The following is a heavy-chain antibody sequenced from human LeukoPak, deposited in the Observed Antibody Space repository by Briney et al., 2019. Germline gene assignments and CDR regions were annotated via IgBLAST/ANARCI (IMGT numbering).Heavy chain of an antibody. CDR2: IYSGGST. D-gene: IGHD4-23*01. V-gene: IGHV3-66*02. Sequence: GGSLRLSCAASGFTVSSNYMSWVRQAPGKGLEWVSVIYSGGSTYYAGSVKGRFTISRDNSKNTLYLQMNSLRAEDTAVYYCARDQTVATDAAFDIWGQGTMVTVSS. J-gene: IGHJ3*02. CDR3: ARDQTVATDAAFDI. CDR1: GFTVSSNY.